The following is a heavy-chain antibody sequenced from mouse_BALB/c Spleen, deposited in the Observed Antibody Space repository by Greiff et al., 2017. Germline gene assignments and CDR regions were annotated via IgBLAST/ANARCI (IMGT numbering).Heavy chain of an antibody. Sequence: QVQLKESGAELVRPGASVTLSCKASGYTFTDYEMHWVKQTPVHGLEWIGAIDPETGGTAYNQKFKGKATLTADKSSSTAYMELRSLTSEDSAVYYCTRRGDYWGQGTSVTVSS. CDR3: TRRGDY. J-gene: IGHJ4*01. CDR2: IDPETGGT. V-gene: IGHV1-15*01. CDR1: GYTFTDYE.